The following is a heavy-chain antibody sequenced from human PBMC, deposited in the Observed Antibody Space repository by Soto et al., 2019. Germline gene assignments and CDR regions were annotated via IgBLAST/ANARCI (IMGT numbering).Heavy chain of an antibody. CDR2: IYYSGST. J-gene: IGHJ5*01. V-gene: IGHV4-59*01. Sequence: PSETLALTCTVSGDSITSYYWSWIRQPAGKGLEWIGYIYYSGSTNYNPSLKSRVTISVDTSKNQFSLKLRSVTAADTAVYYCARSHVSGRYNWFDPWGQGTLVTVSS. D-gene: IGHD3-10*01. CDR1: GDSITSYY. CDR3: ARSHVSGRYNWFDP.